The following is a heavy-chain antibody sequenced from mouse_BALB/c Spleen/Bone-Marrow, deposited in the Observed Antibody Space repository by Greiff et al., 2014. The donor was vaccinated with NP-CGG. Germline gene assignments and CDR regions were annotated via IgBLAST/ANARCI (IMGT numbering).Heavy chain of an antibody. CDR2: INPYNGST. CDR1: GYSFTSYT. J-gene: IGHJ4*01. Sequence: VQLQQSGAELVKPGASMKISCKASGYSFTSYTMNWVKQRPGQDLEWIGVINPYNGSTNYNQKFKGKATLTVDKSSTTAYMELLSMTSEDSAVYDCAWGSNYERYAMDYWGQGTSVTVSS. V-gene: IGHV1-25*01. CDR3: AWGSNYERYAMDY. D-gene: IGHD2-5*01.